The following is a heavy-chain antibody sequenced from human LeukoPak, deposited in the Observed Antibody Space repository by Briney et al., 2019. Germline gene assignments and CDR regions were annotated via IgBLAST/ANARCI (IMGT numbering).Heavy chain of an antibody. CDR2: ISYDGHYK. CDR1: GFAFSYSS. V-gene: IGHV3-30*04. J-gene: IGHJ4*02. CDR3: VRDLLVGSPDYFDL. D-gene: IGHD1-26*01. Sequence: GGSLRLSCAASGFAFSYSSMHWVRQAPGKGLEWVAGISYDGHYKGYADSVRGRFTISRDDSKNHRYLEMSGLRPEDAALYYCVRDLLVGSPDYFDLWGQGALVTVSS.